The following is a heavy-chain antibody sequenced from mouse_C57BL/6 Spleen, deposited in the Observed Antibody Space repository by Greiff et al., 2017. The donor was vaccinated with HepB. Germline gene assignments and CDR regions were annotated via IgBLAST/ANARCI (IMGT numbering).Heavy chain of an antibody. CDR3: AMITTVVAPYYAMDY. V-gene: IGHV1-81*01. D-gene: IGHD1-1*01. Sequence: VQRVESGAELARPGASVKLSCKASGYTFTSYGISWVKQRTGQGLEWIGEIYPRSGNTYYNEKFKGKATLTADKSSSTAYMELRSLTSEDSAVYFCAMITTVVAPYYAMDYWGQGTSVTVSS. CDR1: GYTFTSYG. CDR2: IYPRSGNT. J-gene: IGHJ4*01.